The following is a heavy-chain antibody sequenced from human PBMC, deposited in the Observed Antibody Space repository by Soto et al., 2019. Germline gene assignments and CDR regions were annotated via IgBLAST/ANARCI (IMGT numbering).Heavy chain of an antibody. D-gene: IGHD1-20*01. Sequence: LRISGARAVFTFSSYGMHLVRQSPGKGLEWVAVIWYDGSNKYYADSVKGRFTISRDNSKNTLYLQMNSLRAEDTAVYYCARDRRVYNWNRGGWFDPWGQGTMVTVSS. CDR1: VFTFSSYG. J-gene: IGHJ5*02. CDR2: IWYDGSNK. V-gene: IGHV3-33*01. CDR3: ARDRRVYNWNRGGWFDP.